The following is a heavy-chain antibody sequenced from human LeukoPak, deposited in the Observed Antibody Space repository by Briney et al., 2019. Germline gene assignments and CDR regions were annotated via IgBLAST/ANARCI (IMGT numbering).Heavy chain of an antibody. Sequence: APVNVSCKASGSTFTGHYMPRPRQAPGPRPHSPPIINPTGGSTSYAQKFQGRVTMTRDMSTSTVYMELSSLRSEDTAVYYCARAGCTNGVCHPFYYMDVWGKGTTVTVSS. V-gene: IGHV1-46*01. CDR3: ARAGCTNGVCHPFYYMDV. CDR1: GSTFTGHY. D-gene: IGHD2-8*01. CDR2: INPTGGST. J-gene: IGHJ6*03.